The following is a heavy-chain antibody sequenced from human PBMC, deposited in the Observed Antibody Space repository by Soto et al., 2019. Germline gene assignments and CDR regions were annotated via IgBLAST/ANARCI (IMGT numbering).Heavy chain of an antibody. Sequence: SETLSLTCTVSGGSISSYYWSWIRQPPGKGLEWIGYIYYSGSTNYNPSLKSRVTISVDTSKNQFSLKLSSVTAADTAVYYCARVMGYCSGGSCYSRYYSGIYVWGQDNTLTISS. D-gene: IGHD2-15*01. CDR3: ARVMGYCSGGSCYSRYYSGIYV. V-gene: IGHV4-59*01. J-gene: IGHJ6*02. CDR2: IYYSGST. CDR1: GGSISSYY.